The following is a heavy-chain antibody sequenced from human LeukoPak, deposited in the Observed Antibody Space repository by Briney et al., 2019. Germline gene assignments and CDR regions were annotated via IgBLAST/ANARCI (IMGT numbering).Heavy chain of an antibody. CDR3: AREDCSGGSCYSDRVDV. CDR2: ISSSGNTI. Sequence: GGSLRLSCVASGFTFSDYYMSWIRQAPGKGLEWVSYISSSGNTIYYAGSVKGRFTISRDNAKNSLYLQMNSLRAEDTAVYYCAREDCSGGSCYSDRVDVWGQGTTVTVSS. D-gene: IGHD2-15*01. J-gene: IGHJ6*02. V-gene: IGHV3-11*01. CDR1: GFTFSDYY.